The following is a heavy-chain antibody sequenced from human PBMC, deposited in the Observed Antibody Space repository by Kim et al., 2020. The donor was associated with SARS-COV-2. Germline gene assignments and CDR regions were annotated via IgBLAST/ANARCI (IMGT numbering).Heavy chain of an antibody. Sequence: SQTLSLTCAISGDSVSSNSAAWNWIRQSPSRGLEWLGRTYYRSKWYNDYAVSVKSRITINPDTSKNQFSLQLNSVTPEDTAVYYCARVPYYYDSSGYYLGSNYYYDGMDVWGQATTVTVSS. D-gene: IGHD3-22*01. J-gene: IGHJ6*02. CDR1: GDSVSSNSAA. CDR2: TYYRSKWYN. V-gene: IGHV6-1*01. CDR3: ARVPYYYDSSGYYLGSNYYYDGMDV.